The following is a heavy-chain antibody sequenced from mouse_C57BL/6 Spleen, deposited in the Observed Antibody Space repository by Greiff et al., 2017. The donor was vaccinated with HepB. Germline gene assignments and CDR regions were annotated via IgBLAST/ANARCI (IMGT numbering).Heavy chain of an antibody. J-gene: IGHJ2*01. Sequence: VQLQQSGPVLVKPGASVKMSCKASGYTFTDYYMNWVKQSHGKSLEWIGVINPYNGGTSYNQKFKGKATLTVDKSSSTAYMELNSLTSEDSAVYYGARGDDYDGGPRGFDYWGQGTTLTVSS. V-gene: IGHV1-19*01. CDR3: ARGDDYDGGPRGFDY. CDR1: GYTFTDYY. CDR2: INPYNGGT. D-gene: IGHD2-4*01.